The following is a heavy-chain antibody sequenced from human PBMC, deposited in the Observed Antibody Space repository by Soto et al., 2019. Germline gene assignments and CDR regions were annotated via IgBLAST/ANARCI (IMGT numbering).Heavy chain of an antibody. D-gene: IGHD3-3*01. Sequence: PSETLSLTCTVSGGSIRSADYCWSWVRQPPGNGLEWIGSIYSSELTYYNPSLQSRVTISVDTSKQQFSLKLSSMTAAATAVYYWPGEVVRDFWSQVVAVGGKGTAVTVS. CDR3: PGEVVRDFWSQVVAV. V-gene: IGHV4-30-4*01. CDR2: IYSSELT. J-gene: IGHJ6*03. CDR1: GGSIRSADYC.